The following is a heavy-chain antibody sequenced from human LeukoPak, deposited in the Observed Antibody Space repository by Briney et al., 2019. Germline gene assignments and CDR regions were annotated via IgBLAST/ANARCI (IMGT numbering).Heavy chain of an antibody. D-gene: IGHD3-3*01. CDR2: TYYSGST. CDR3: ARRTSRITIFGVVNYFDY. CDR1: GGSISSYY. J-gene: IGHJ4*02. Sequence: SETLSLTCTVSGGSISSYYWSWIRQPPGKGLEWIGYTYYSGSTNYNPSLKSRVTISVDTSKNQFSLKLSSVTAADTAVYYCARRTSRITIFGVVNYFDYWGQGTLVTVSS. V-gene: IGHV4-59*08.